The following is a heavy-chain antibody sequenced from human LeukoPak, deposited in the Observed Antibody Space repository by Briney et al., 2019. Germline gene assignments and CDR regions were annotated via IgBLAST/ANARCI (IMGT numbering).Heavy chain of an antibody. CDR2: INPNSGGT. CDR3: AREKGYYDILTGYLFGY. Sequence: GASVKVSCKASGYTFTGYYMHWLRQAPGQGLEWMGWINPNSGGTNYAQKFQGRVTMTRDTSISTAYMELSRLRSDDTAVYYCAREKGYYDILTGYLFGYWGQGTLVTVSS. CDR1: GYTFTGYY. D-gene: IGHD3-9*01. J-gene: IGHJ4*02. V-gene: IGHV1-2*02.